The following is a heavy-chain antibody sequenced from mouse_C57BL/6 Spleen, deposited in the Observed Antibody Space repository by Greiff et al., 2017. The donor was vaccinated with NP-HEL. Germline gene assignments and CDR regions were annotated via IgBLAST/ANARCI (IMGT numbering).Heavy chain of an antibody. V-gene: IGHV1-69*01. CDR1: GYTFTSYW. J-gene: IGHJ2*01. Sequence: QVQLQQPGAELVMPGASVKLSCKASGYTFTSYWMHWVKQRPGQGLEWIGEIDPSDSYTNYNQKFKGKSTLTVDKSPSTAYMQLSSLTSEDSAVYYCARSPSLDYWGQGTTLTVSS. CDR2: IDPSDSYT. CDR3: ARSPSLDY.